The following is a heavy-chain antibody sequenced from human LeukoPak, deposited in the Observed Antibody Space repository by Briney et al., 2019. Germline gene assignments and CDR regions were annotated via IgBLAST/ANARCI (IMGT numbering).Heavy chain of an antibody. CDR2: ISGSGGST. D-gene: IGHD2-2*02. Sequence: GGSLRLSCAASGFTFSSYAMSWVRQAPGKGLEWVSAISGSGGSTYYADSVKGRFTIYRENSKNTLYLQMNSLRAEDTAVYYCAKRVVVVPAAIPVSYFDYWGQGTLVTVSS. V-gene: IGHV3-23*01. J-gene: IGHJ4*02. CDR1: GFTFSSYA. CDR3: AKRVVVVPAAIPVSYFDY.